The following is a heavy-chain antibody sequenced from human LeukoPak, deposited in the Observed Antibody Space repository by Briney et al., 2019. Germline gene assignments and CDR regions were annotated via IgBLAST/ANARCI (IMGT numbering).Heavy chain of an antibody. CDR1: GFTFSSYG. Sequence: GGSLRLSCAASGFTFSSYGMHWVRQAPGKGLEWVAFIRYDGSNKYYADSVKGRFTISRENAKNSLYLQMNSLRAGDTAVYYCARAAYSSTWYSRYFDLWGRGTLVTVSS. V-gene: IGHV3-30*02. CDR3: ARAAYSSTWYSRYFDL. D-gene: IGHD6-13*01. J-gene: IGHJ2*01. CDR2: IRYDGSNK.